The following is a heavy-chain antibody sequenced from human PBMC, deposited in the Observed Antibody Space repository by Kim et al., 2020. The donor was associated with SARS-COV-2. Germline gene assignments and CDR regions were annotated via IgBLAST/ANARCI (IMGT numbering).Heavy chain of an antibody. CDR1: GFTFSSYA. J-gene: IGHJ4*02. V-gene: IGHV3-23*01. Sequence: GGSLRLSCAASGFTFSSYAMSWVRQAPGKGLEWVSAISGSGGSTYYADSVKGRFTIPRDNSKNTLYLQMNSLRAEDTAVYYCAKDQWELPQYFYFDYWRQGTLVTVS. CDR2: ISGSGGST. D-gene: IGHD1-26*01. CDR3: AKDQWELPQYFYFDY.